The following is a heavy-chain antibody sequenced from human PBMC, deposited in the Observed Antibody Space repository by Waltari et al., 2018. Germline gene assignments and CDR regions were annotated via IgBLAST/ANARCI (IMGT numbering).Heavy chain of an antibody. Sequence: QVQLQQWGAGLLKPSETLSLTCAVYGGSFSGYYWSWIRQPPGKGLEWIGEINHSGRTNYTPSLKSRVTISVDTSKTQFSLKVNSVTAADTAVYYCARGYCSGDSCSVYFDYWGQGTLVTVSS. CDR3: ARGYCSGDSCSVYFDY. J-gene: IGHJ4*02. V-gene: IGHV4-34*02. CDR2: INHSGRT. D-gene: IGHD2-15*01. CDR1: GGSFSGYY.